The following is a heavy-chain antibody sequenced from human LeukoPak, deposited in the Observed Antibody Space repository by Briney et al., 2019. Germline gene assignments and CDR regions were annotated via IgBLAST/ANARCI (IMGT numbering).Heavy chain of an antibody. V-gene: IGHV3-21*01. D-gene: IGHD3-10*01. CDR1: GFTFSSYS. CDR2: IGSSSSYI. Sequence: GGSLRLSCAASGFTFSSYSMNWVRQAPGKGLEWVSSIGSSSSYIYYADSVKGRFTISRDNAKNSLYLQMNSLRAEDTAVYYCARARNYYGSGSYIWGQGTLVTVSS. J-gene: IGHJ4*02. CDR3: ARARNYYGSGSYI.